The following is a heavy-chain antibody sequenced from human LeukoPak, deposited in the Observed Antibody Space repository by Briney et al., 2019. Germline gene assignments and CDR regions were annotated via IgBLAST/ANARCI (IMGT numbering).Heavy chain of an antibody. CDR3: ARVHTTHSGRKFNFDY. Sequence: ASVKVSCKASRYTFTGYYIHWVRQAPGQGLEWMGWINPNSGGTNYAQKFQGRVTMTRDTSISTAYMELSRLRSDGTAVYYCARVHTTHSGRKFNFDYWGQGTLVTVSS. V-gene: IGHV1-2*02. CDR1: RYTFTGYY. D-gene: IGHD1-26*01. CDR2: INPNSGGT. J-gene: IGHJ4*02.